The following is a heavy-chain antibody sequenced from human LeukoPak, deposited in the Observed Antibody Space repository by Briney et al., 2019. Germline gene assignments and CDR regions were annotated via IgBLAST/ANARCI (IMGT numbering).Heavy chain of an antibody. V-gene: IGHV3-30*18. CDR2: ISYDGSNK. CDR1: GFTFSSYG. CDR3: AKALRGFSGYDLVDY. Sequence: EGSLRLSCAAPGFTFSSYGMHWVRQAPGKGLEWVTVISYDGSNKRYADSVKGRFTISRDNSKKTLYLQMNSLRAEDTAMYYCAKALRGFSGYDLVDYWGQGTLVTVSS. J-gene: IGHJ4*02. D-gene: IGHD5-12*01.